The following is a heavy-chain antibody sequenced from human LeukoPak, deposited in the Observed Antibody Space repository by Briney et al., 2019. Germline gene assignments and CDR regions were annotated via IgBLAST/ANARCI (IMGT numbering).Heavy chain of an antibody. V-gene: IGHV4-39*01. D-gene: IGHD4-17*01. J-gene: IGHJ4*02. CDR2: IYYSGST. CDR3: ARHLYGDYGPFDY. Sequence: PSETLSLTCTVSGGSISSSGYYWGWIRQPPGKGLEWIGSIYYSGSTYYNPSLKSRVTISVDTSKNQFSLKVSSVTAADTVLYYCARHLYGDYGPFDYWGQGTLVTVSS. CDR1: GGSISSSGYY.